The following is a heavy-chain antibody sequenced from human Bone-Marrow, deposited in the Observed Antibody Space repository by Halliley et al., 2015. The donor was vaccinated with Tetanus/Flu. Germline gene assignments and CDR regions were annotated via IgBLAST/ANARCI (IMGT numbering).Heavy chain of an antibody. CDR2: IYSSGSP. Sequence: WIGTIYSSGSPYINPPPKPRVLISVDTPKTQFSLTLSSVSAADTAVYYCARHPCGGDCYADYWGQGTLVTVSS. CDR3: ARHPCGGDCYADY. J-gene: IGHJ4*02. D-gene: IGHD2-21*02. V-gene: IGHV4-39*01.